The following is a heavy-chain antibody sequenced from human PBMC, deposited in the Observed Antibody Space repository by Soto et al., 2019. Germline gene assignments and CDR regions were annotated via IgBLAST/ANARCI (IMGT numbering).Heavy chain of an antibody. CDR3: ARRFVGYYYDSSGYYRPDY. CDR1: GGTIRSSSYY. V-gene: IGHV4-39*01. D-gene: IGHD3-22*01. J-gene: IGHJ4*02. CDR2: IYYSGST. Sequence: SETLSLTCTFYGGTIRSSSYYWGWIRQPPGKGMEWIGSIYYSGSTYYNPSLKSRVTISVDTSKNQFSLKLSSVTAADTAVYYCARRFVGYYYDSSGYYRPDYWGQGTLVTGSS.